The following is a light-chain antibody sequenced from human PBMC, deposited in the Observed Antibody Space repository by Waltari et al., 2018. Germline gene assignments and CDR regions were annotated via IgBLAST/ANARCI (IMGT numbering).Light chain of an antibody. CDR1: QTISSY. CDR2: GAS. Sequence: EIQMTQSQFSLYASVGERVTISCRASQTISSYLNWYQQKPVKAPDLLIYGASGLQSGVPSRFSGRGSETDFTLTISSLQPEDFATYYCQQSYSTPPYTFGQGTKLEIK. J-gene: IGKJ2*01. CDR3: QQSYSTPPYT. V-gene: IGKV1-39*01.